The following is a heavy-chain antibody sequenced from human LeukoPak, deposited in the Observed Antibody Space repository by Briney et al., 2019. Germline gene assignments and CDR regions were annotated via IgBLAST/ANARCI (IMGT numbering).Heavy chain of an antibody. CDR1: GFSLRTARMG. D-gene: IGHD4-11*01. CDR3: ARMATVPGPADY. CDR2: IFSNDEK. Sequence: SGPTLVNPTETLTLTCTVSGFSLRTARMGVSWIRQPPAKALEWLAHIFSNDEKSYSTSLKSRLTISKDTSKSQVVLTMTNMDPVDTATYYCARMATVPGPADYWGQGTLVTVSS. V-gene: IGHV2-26*01. J-gene: IGHJ4*02.